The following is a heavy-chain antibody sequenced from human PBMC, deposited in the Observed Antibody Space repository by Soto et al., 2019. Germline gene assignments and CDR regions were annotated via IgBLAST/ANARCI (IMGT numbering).Heavy chain of an antibody. CDR1: GGSISSSSYY. J-gene: IGHJ3*02. CDR3: ARESPKRRSGSYYGGRAFDI. CDR2: IYYSGST. Sequence: SETLSLTCTVSGGSISSSSYYWGWIRQPPGKGLEWIGSIYYSGSTYYNPSLKSRVTISVDTSKNQFSLKLSSVTAADTAVYYCARESPKRRSGSYYGGRAFDIWGQGTMVTVSS. D-gene: IGHD1-26*01. V-gene: IGHV4-39*07.